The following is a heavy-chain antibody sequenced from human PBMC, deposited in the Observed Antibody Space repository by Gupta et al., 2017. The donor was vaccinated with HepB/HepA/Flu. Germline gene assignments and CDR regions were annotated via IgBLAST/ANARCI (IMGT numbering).Heavy chain of an antibody. CDR2: IWYDGSNK. J-gene: IGHJ4*02. CDR1: GFTFSSYG. D-gene: IGHD5-18*01. Sequence: QVQLVESGGGVVQPGRSLRLSCAASGFTFSSYGMHWVRQAPGKGLEWVAVIWYDGSNKYYADSVKGRFTISRDNSKNTLYLQMNSLRAEDTAVYYCARDGGDTAMGILFYFDYWGQGTLVTVSS. V-gene: IGHV3-33*01. CDR3: ARDGGDTAMGILFYFDY.